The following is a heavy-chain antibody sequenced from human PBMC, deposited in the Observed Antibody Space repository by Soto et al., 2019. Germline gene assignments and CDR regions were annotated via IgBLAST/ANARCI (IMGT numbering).Heavy chain of an antibody. J-gene: IGHJ4*02. CDR3: ARDLSLDY. CDR1: GGSVSSGSYY. CDR2: INYSGST. Sequence: QVQLQESGPGLVKPSETLSLTCTVSGGSVSSGSYYWSWIRQPPGKGLEWIGYINYSGSTNYNPTLKSRVTISVDTSKNQCSLKLSSVTAADTAVYYCARDLSLDYWGQGTLVTVSS. V-gene: IGHV4-61*01. D-gene: IGHD3-9*01.